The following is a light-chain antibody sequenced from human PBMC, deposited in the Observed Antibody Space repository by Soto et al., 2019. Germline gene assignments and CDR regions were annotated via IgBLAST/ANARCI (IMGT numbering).Light chain of an antibody. J-gene: IGKJ2*01. Sequence: DIQMTQSPSSLSASVGDRVTITCRASQSISSYLNWYQQKPGKAPKLLIYAASSLQSGVPSRFSGSGSGTDFTLTISSLQPEDFATYYCQQRSNWPPNTFGQGTKLEIK. CDR1: QSISSY. CDR2: AAS. CDR3: QQRSNWPPNT. V-gene: IGKV1-39*01.